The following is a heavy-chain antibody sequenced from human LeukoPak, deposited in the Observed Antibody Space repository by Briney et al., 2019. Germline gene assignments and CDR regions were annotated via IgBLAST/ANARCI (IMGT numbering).Heavy chain of an antibody. Sequence: PSETLSLTCTVSGGSISSYYWSWIRQPPGKGLEWIGYIYNNGRTNYYPSLKSRATISVDTSKNQFSLKLTSVTAADTAVYYCARDSGSTVYWFFDLWGRGTLVSVFS. CDR3: ARDSGSTVYWFFDL. V-gene: IGHV4-59*01. J-gene: IGHJ2*01. CDR1: GGSISSYY. CDR2: IYNNGRT. D-gene: IGHD4-17*01.